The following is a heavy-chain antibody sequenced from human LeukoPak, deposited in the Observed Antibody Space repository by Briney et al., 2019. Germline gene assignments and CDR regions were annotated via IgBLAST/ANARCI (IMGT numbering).Heavy chain of an antibody. V-gene: IGHV3-23*01. J-gene: IGHJ4*02. Sequence: PGGSLRLSCAASGFTFSSYAMSWVRQAPGKGLEWVSAISGSGGTTYYADSLKGRFTISRDNSKNTLYLQMNSLRAEDTAVYYCARDSTMIVVVTPPGDYWGQGTLVTVSS. D-gene: IGHD3-22*01. CDR2: ISGSGGTT. CDR3: ARDSTMIVVVTPPGDY. CDR1: GFTFSSYA.